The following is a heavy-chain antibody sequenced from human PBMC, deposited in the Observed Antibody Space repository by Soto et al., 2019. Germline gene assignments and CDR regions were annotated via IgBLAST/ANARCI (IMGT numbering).Heavy chain of an antibody. Sequence: EVQLVASGGGLVQPGGSLRLSCAASGFSFSSYWMHWVSQAPGKGLVWVSRIKTDGSIITYADSVKGRFTISRDNAKNTLYLQMNTLRAEGTAVYYCARMRQGAWYFDLWGRGTLVSVSS. CDR2: IKTDGSII. J-gene: IGHJ2*01. V-gene: IGHV3-74*01. CDR1: GFSFSSYW. CDR3: ARMRQGAWYFDL. D-gene: IGHD3-16*01.